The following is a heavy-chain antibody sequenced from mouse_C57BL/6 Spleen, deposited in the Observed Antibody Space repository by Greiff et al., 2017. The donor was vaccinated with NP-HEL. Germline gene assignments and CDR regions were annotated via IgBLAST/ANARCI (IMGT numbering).Heavy chain of an antibody. Sequence: QVQLQQSGAELVRPGASVTLSCKASGYTFTDYEMHWVKQTPVHGLEWIGAIDPETGGTAYNQKFKGKAILTADKSSSTAYMELRRLTSEDSAVYYCTRDPYYAMDYWGQGTSVTVSA. CDR1: GYTFTDYE. CDR3: TRDPYYAMDY. J-gene: IGHJ4*01. V-gene: IGHV1-15*01. CDR2: IDPETGGT.